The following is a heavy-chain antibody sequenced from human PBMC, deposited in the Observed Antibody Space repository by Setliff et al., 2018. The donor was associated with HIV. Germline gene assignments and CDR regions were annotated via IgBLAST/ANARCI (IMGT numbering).Heavy chain of an antibody. CDR1: GGSFSGHS. J-gene: IGHJ4*02. CDR2: INRSGSA. CDR3: ARQSTVAAAGFDF. D-gene: IGHD6-13*01. V-gene: IGHV4-34*01. Sequence: SETLSLTCAVYGGSFSGHSWTWIRQPPGKGLEWIGEINRSGSANYNRSLKSRVTMSVDTSKRQFSLKLDSVTAADTAIYYCARQSTVAAAGFDFWGQGTQVTVSS.